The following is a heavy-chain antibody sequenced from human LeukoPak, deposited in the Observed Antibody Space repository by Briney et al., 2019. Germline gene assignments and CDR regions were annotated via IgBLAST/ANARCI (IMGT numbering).Heavy chain of an antibody. V-gene: IGHV1-18*01. CDR2: ISAYNGNT. CDR1: GGTFSSYP. CDR3: ARDTGITGTNQPFDY. D-gene: IGHD1-7*01. J-gene: IGHJ4*02. Sequence: GASVKVSCKASGGTFSSYPFTWVRQAPGQGLEWMGWISAYNGNTNYAQKLQGRVTMTTDTSTSTAYMELRSLRSDDTAVYYCARDTGITGTNQPFDYWGQGTLVTVSS.